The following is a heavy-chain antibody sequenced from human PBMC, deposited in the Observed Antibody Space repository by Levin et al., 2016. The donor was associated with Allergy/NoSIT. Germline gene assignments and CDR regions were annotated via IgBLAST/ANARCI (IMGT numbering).Heavy chain of an antibody. J-gene: IGHJ3*02. Sequence: LSLTCATSGFTFSSYWMSWVRQAPGKGLEWVVDIKQDGSETRYVDSVKGRFTISRDNGKKSLYLQMDSLRAEDTAVYYCVRDCWAQRDCDAFDIWGQGTMVTVSS. CDR3: VRDCWAQRDCDAFDI. CDR1: GFTFSSYW. D-gene: IGHD2-21*01. CDR2: IKQDGSET. V-gene: IGHV3-7*01.